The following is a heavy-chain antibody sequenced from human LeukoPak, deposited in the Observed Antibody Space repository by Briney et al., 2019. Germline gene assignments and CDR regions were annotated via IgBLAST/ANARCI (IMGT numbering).Heavy chain of an antibody. CDR1: GFTFSSYS. D-gene: IGHD3-10*01. V-gene: IGHV3-21*01. CDR3: AREEDITMVRGVYSDAFDI. J-gene: IGHJ3*02. CDR2: ISSSSSYI. Sequence: GGSLRLSCAASGFTFSSYSMNWVRQAPGKGLEWVSSISSSSSYIYYADSVKGRFTISRDNAKNSLYLQMNSLRAEDTAVYYCAREEDITMVRGVYSDAFDIWGQGTMVTVSS.